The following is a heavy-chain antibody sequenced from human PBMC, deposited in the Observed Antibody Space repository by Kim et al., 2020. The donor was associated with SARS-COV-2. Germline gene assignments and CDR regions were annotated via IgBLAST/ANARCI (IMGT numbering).Heavy chain of an antibody. CDR1: GFTFDDFA. V-gene: IGHV3-9*01. Sequence: GGSLRLSCLASGFTFDDFAMHWVRQRPGKGLEWVSGISWNGRRIGYADSVKGRFTISRDNDKNLVYLQMNSLRPEDTAFYYCAKDTSVAGTDFDWWGQGT. J-gene: IGHJ4*02. D-gene: IGHD6-19*01. CDR3: AKDTSVAGTDFDW. CDR2: ISWNGRRI.